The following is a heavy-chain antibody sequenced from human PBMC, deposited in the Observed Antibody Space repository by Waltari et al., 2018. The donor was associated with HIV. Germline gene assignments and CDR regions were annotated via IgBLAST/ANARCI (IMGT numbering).Heavy chain of an antibody. Sequence: QVQLVQSGAEVKKPGASVKVSCKASGYSFTGLYIHWVRQAPGHGLEWMGRVNPDNGDTHYAQNFQGRLTLTRDTSFTTAYMDMSGLTSKDTAVYFCESSSGNYHYFWGQGTLVTVSS. CDR3: ESSSGNYHYF. V-gene: IGHV1-2*02. CDR2: VNPDNGDT. D-gene: IGHD3-10*01. J-gene: IGHJ4*02. CDR1: GYSFTGLY.